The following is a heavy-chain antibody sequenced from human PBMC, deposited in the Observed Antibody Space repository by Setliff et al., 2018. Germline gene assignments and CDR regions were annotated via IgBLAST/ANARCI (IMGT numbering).Heavy chain of an antibody. Sequence: PGGSLRLSCAASGFTSSMYGVHWVRQAPGKGLEWVAVIWFDGSNKYYADSLKGRFTISRDNSKNTLYLQMNSLRPEDTALYYRAKAPYCSGGSCSSAYIFDHWGQGTLVTVSS. CDR2: IWFDGSNK. CDR3: AKAPYCSGGSCSSAYIFDH. CDR1: GFTSSMYG. J-gene: IGHJ4*02. V-gene: IGHV3-30*02. D-gene: IGHD2-15*01.